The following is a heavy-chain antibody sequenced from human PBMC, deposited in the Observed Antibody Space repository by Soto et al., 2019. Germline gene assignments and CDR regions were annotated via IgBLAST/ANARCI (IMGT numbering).Heavy chain of an antibody. J-gene: IGHJ3*01. V-gene: IGHV3-30*18. CDR1: GFMFNDYG. Sequence: QVKLVESGGGVVQPGGSLRLSCEASGFMFNDYGMHWVRQAPGKGLDWVAVISYHGNNKYYAQSVKGRFTISRDNSKNTLFLHMDSLRPGDTAVYHCVKGDLDTAVVNSPDAFDVWGPGTMVTVS. CDR3: VKGDLDTAVVNSPDAFDV. CDR2: ISYHGNNK. D-gene: IGHD5-18*01.